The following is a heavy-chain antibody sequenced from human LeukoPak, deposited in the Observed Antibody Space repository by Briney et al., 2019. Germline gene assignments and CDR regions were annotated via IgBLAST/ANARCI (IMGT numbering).Heavy chain of an antibody. CDR2: IKQDGSEK. CDR1: GFTFSSYW. Sequence: GGSLRLSCAASGFTFSSYWMSWVRQAPGKGLEWVANIKQDGSEKYYVDSVKGRFTISRDNAKNSLYLQMSSLRAEDTAVYYCAREVLYCSGGSCYNWFDPWGQGTLVTVSS. CDR3: AREVLYCSGGSCYNWFDP. V-gene: IGHV3-7*01. J-gene: IGHJ5*02. D-gene: IGHD2-15*01.